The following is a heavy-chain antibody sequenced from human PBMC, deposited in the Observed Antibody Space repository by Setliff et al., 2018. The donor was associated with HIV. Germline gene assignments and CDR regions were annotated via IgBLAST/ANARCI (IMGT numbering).Heavy chain of an antibody. CDR1: GGSISGNSYY. CDR2: IYYSGST. D-gene: IGHD4-17*01. CDR3: ARVQMAYAAFDV. Sequence: PSETLSLTCTVSGGSISGNSYYWGWIRQPPGKGLEWIGSIYYSGSTYYNPSLKSRVTISVDTSKSQFSLKLSSVTAADTAVFYCARVQMAYAAFDVWGQGTMVTVSS. V-gene: IGHV4-39*01. J-gene: IGHJ3*01.